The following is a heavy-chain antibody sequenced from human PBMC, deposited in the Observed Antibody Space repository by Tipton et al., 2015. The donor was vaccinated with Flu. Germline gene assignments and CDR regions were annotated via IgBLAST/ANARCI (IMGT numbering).Heavy chain of an antibody. CDR1: GASISSRSYC. CDR3: ARRDYSNYVSEPKNWFDT. D-gene: IGHD4-11*01. J-gene: IGHJ5*02. Sequence: TLSLTCSVSGASISSRSYCWSWIRQPAGKGLEWIGRIHISENTDYNPSLKSRVTMSLDTSKNQFSLKLTSVTAADTAVYYCARRDYSNYVSEPKNWFDTWGQGTLVTVSS. V-gene: IGHV4-61*02. CDR2: IHISENT.